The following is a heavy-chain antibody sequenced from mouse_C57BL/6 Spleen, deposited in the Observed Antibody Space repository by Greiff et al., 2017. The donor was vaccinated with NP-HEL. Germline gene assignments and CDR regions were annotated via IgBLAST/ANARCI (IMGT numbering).Heavy chain of an antibody. J-gene: IGHJ3*01. Sequence: EVKLVESGEGLVKPGGSLKLSCAASGFTFSSYAMSWVRQTPEKRLAWVAYISSGGDYIYYADTVKGRFTLSRDNARNTLYLQMSSLKSEDTAMYYCTRAFYDYDGAWFAYWGQGTLVTVSA. CDR3: TRAFYDYDGAWFAY. V-gene: IGHV5-9-1*02. CDR1: GFTFSSYA. CDR2: ISSGGDYI. D-gene: IGHD2-4*01.